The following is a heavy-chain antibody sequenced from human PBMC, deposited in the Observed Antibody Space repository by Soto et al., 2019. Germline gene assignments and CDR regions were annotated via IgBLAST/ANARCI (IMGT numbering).Heavy chain of an antibody. J-gene: IGHJ3*01. CDR3: AKGRIAVAAGAFDS. CDR1: GFPFDRYA. CDR2: IWYDGSYT. Sequence: AGGSLRLSCAASGFPFDRYAIHWVRQAPGKGLEWVAAIWYDGSYTYYGESVKGRFLISRDNSKNTVFLEMNSLRAEDAAVYFCAKGRIAVAAGAFDSWGPGTRVTVSS. V-gene: IGHV3-33*03. D-gene: IGHD6-19*01.